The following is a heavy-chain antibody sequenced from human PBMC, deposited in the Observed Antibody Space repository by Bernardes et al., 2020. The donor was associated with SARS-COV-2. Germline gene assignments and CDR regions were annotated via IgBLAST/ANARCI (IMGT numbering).Heavy chain of an antibody. CDR3: ARDRGDYLRFLPYYFDY. CDR1: GFTFSSYA. J-gene: IGHJ4*02. V-gene: IGHV3-30-3*01. D-gene: IGHD3-3*01. Sequence: GGSLRLSCAASGFTFSSYAMHWVRQAPGKGLEWVAVISYDGSNKYYADSVKGRFTISRDNSKNTLYLQMNSLRAEDTAVYYCARDRGDYLRFLPYYFDYWGQGTLVTVSS. CDR2: ISYDGSNK.